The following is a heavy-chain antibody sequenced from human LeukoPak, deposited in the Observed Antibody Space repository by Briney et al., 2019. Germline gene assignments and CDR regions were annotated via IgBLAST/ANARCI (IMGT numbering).Heavy chain of an antibody. CDR1: GFTFSNYA. CDR3: AREEVGYYYDSSGYHFDY. D-gene: IGHD3-22*01. V-gene: IGHV3-23*01. J-gene: IGHJ4*02. Sequence: GGSLRLFCAASGFTFSNYAMSWVRQAPGKALEWVSSLSDNGGSPYYADSVKGRFTISRDNSKNTLYLQMNSLRAEDTAVYYCAREEVGYYYDSSGYHFDYWGQGTLVTVSS. CDR2: LSDNGGSP.